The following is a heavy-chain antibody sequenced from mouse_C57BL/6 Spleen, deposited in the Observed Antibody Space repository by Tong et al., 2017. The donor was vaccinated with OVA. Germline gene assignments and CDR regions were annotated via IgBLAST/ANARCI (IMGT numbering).Heavy chain of an antibody. CDR1: GFTFSSYG. Sequence: EVQLQESGGGLVQPGGSLKLSCAASGFTFSSYGMSWVRQTPDKRLELVATINSNGGSTYYPDSVKGRFTISRDNAKNTLYLQMSSLKSEDKAMYYCARDGTIGTTWFAYWGQGTLVTVSA. CDR2: INSNGGST. D-gene: IGHD2-14*01. V-gene: IGHV5-6-3*01. J-gene: IGHJ3*01. CDR3: ARDGTIGTTWFAY.